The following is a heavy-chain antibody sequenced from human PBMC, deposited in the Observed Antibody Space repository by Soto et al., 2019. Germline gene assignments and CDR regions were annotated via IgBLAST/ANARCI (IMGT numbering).Heavy chain of an antibody. V-gene: IGHV1-3*01. CDR1: GVTFASYS. CDR3: ARTYCSGGSCYAGFEDYYYYGMDV. D-gene: IGHD2-15*01. CDR2: INASNGNT. Sequence: CEESGVTFASYSMYWVRQATGQRLEWMGWINASNGNTKYSQKFQGRVTITRDTSTSTVYMELSSLRSEDTAVYYCARTYCSGGSCYAGFEDYYYYGMDVWGQGTTVTVSS. J-gene: IGHJ6*02.